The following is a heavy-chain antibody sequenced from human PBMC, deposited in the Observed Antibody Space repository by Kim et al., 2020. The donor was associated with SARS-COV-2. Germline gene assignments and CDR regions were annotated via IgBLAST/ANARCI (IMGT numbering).Heavy chain of an antibody. D-gene: IGHD3-16*01. Sequence: TTEYAASVKGRFTISRDDSKSIAYLQMNSLKTEDTAVYYCTREPPTLWGYWGQGTLVTVSS. CDR3: TREPPTLWGY. CDR2: TT. J-gene: IGHJ4*02. V-gene: IGHV3-49*02.